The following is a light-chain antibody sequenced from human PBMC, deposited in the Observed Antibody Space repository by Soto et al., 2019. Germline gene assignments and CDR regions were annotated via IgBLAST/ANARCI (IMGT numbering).Light chain of an antibody. J-gene: IGLJ2*01. CDR3: QAWDSSTVV. V-gene: IGLV3-1*01. CDR2: QDS. CDR1: KLGDKY. Sequence: SYELTQPPSVSVSQGQTASITCSGDKLGDKYACWYQQKPGQSPVLVIYQDSKRPSGIPERFSGSNSGNTATLTISGTQAMDAADYYCQAWDSSTVVFGGGTKVTVL.